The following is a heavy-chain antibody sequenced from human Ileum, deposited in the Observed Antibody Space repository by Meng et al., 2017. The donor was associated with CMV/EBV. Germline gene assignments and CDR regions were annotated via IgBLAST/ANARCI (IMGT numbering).Heavy chain of an antibody. Sequence: CYISGDSVSSNSAAWNWIRQSPSRGLEWLGRTYYRSKWYNDYAASVESRITINPDTSKNQFSLQLNSVTPDDTAVYYCARIAWNVAAFWGQGTLVTVSS. J-gene: IGHJ4*02. CDR1: GDSVSSNSAA. CDR3: ARIAWNVAAF. CDR2: TYYRSKWYN. D-gene: IGHD1-1*01. V-gene: IGHV6-1*01.